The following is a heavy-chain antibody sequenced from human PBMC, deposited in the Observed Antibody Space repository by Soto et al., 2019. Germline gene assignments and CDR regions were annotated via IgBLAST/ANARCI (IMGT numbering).Heavy chain of an antibody. CDR1: GGFITSDY. CDR3: ARDILTGRMGMDV. J-gene: IGHJ6*02. Sequence: QVQLQESGPGLVKPSETLSLTCTVSGGFITSDYWTWIRQPPGKGLEWIGYIYYSGSTNYNPSLKSRVTISLDTSKTQFSRKLTSVTAADTAVYYCARDILTGRMGMDVWGQGTTVTVSS. D-gene: IGHD3-9*01. V-gene: IGHV4-59*01. CDR2: IYYSGST.